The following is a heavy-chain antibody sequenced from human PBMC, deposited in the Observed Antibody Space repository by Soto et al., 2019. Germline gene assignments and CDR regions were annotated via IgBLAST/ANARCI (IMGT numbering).Heavy chain of an antibody. CDR1: GYTFTSYG. Sequence: ASVKVSCKASGYTFTSYGISWVRQAPGQGLEWMGWISAYNGNTNYAQKLQGRVTMTTDTFTSTAYMELRSLRSDDTAVYYCARDFPIMITFGGVIQRGYFQHWGQGTLVTVSS. CDR2: ISAYNGNT. CDR3: ARDFPIMITFGGVIQRGYFQH. J-gene: IGHJ1*01. V-gene: IGHV1-18*01. D-gene: IGHD3-16*02.